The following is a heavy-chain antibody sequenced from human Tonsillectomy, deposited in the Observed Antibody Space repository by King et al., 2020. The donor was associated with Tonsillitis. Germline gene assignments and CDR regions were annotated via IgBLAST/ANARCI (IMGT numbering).Heavy chain of an antibody. CDR3: AWGYPSNSYYHYVMDV. V-gene: IGHV1-8*01. J-gene: IGHJ6*02. Sequence: VQLVESGAEVKKPGASVKVSCKASGYTFTSYDINWVRQATGQGLEWMGWMNPNSGYADYAQKFQGRLTMTRNTSITTAYMELSSLRSEDTAVYFCAWGYPSNSYYHYVMDVWGQGTTVIVSS. CDR1: GYTFTSYD. CDR2: MNPNSGYA. D-gene: IGHD5-18*01.